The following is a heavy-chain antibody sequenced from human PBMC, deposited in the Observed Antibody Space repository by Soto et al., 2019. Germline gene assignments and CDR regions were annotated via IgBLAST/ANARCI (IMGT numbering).Heavy chain of an antibody. V-gene: IGHV3-23*01. Sequence: EVQLLESGGGLVQPGGSLRLSCAASGFTFSSYAMSWVRQDPGKGLEWVSAISGSGGSTYYADSVKGRFTISRDNSKNTLYLQMNSLRAEDTAVYYCAKDRGDIVVVPAAILRAFDIWGQGTMVTVSS. D-gene: IGHD2-2*02. J-gene: IGHJ3*02. CDR1: GFTFSSYA. CDR3: AKDRGDIVVVPAAILRAFDI. CDR2: ISGSGGST.